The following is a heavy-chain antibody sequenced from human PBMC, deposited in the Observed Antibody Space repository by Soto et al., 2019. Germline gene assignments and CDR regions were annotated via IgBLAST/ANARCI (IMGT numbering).Heavy chain of an antibody. V-gene: IGHV4-4*02. CDR2: IHHSGST. CDR3: AKMLGATLVDY. Sequence: QVQLQESGPGLVKPSGTLSLTCTVSGASISSTSSGDWWSWVRQPPGKGLEWIGEIHHSGSTNYNPSLKSRVAMSVDESKNQFSLRLYSVTAADTAVYYCAKMLGATLVDYWGQGTLVTVSS. CDR1: GASISSTSSGDW. D-gene: IGHD1-26*01. J-gene: IGHJ4*02.